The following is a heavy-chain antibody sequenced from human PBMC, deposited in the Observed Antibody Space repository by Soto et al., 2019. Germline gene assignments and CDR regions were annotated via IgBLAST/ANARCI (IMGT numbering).Heavy chain of an antibody. Sequence: ASVKVSCKASGYTFSSYGISRVRQAPGQGLEWMGWISAIYGTTNYAQKLQGRVTITTDKSTSTAYMELRSLRSEDTAVYYCARDQEVDSSGYYYVVDWFDPWGQGTLVTVSS. CDR2: ISAIYGTT. V-gene: IGHV1-18*01. CDR1: GYTFSSYG. D-gene: IGHD3-22*01. CDR3: ARDQEVDSSGYYYVVDWFDP. J-gene: IGHJ5*02.